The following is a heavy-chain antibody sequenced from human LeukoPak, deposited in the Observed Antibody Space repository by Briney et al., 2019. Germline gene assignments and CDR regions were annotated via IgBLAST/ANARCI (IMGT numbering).Heavy chain of an antibody. D-gene: IGHD3-3*01. CDR2: IYYSGST. J-gene: IGHJ5*02. V-gene: IGHV4-39*01. Sequence: PSETLSLTCTVSGGSISSSSYYWGWIRQPPGKGLEWIGSIYYSGSTYYNPSLKSRVTISVDTSKNQFSLKLSSVTAADTAVYYCARLSADSDFWSGYSNWFDPWGQGTLVTVSS. CDR3: ARLSADSDFWSGYSNWFDP. CDR1: GGSISSSSYY.